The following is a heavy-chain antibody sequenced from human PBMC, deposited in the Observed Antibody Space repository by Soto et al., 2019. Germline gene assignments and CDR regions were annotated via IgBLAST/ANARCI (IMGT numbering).Heavy chain of an antibody. CDR2: IYWDDDK. CDR1: GFSLTSRPVG. Sequence: QITLRESGPTRVKPTQTLMLTCSFSGFSLTSRPVGVAWIRQPPGKALEWLAVIYWDDDKRYSPPLRSRVTSAQDPSNNQVVLTMAYIDPVDTATSFRAHRGDMSGNWDQGYLDNWGQGILVTVSS. CDR3: AHRGDMSGNWDQGYLDN. V-gene: IGHV2-5*02. D-gene: IGHD3-3*01. J-gene: IGHJ4*02.